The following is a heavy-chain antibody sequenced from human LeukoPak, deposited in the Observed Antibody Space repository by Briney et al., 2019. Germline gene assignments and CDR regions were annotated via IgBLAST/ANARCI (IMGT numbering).Heavy chain of an antibody. CDR1: GFTVSSNY. V-gene: IGHV3-33*08. Sequence: PGGSLRLSCAASGFTVSSNYMSWVRQAPGKGLEWVAVMWYDGSNKYYADSVKGRFTISRDNSKNTLYLQMNSLRAEDTAVYYCARDEGRHWGQGTLVTVSS. J-gene: IGHJ4*02. CDR2: MWYDGSNK. D-gene: IGHD3-10*01. CDR3: ARDEGRH.